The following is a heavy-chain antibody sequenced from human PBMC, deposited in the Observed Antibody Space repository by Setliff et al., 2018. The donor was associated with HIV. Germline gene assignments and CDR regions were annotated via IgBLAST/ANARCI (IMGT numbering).Heavy chain of an antibody. CDR1: GGSISSSSYY. Sequence: TSETLSLTCPVSGGSISSSSYYWGWIRQPPGKGLEWIGSIYYSGSTYYNPSLKSRVTISVDTSKNQFSLKLSSVTAADTAVYYCARDTGTAMVNDAFDIWGQGTMVTVSS. D-gene: IGHD5-18*01. CDR3: ARDTGTAMVNDAFDI. CDR2: IYYSGST. J-gene: IGHJ3*02. V-gene: IGHV4-39*07.